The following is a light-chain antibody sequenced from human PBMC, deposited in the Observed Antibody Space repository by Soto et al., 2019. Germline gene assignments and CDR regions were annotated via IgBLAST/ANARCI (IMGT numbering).Light chain of an antibody. V-gene: IGLV1-47*01. CDR2: RNN. J-gene: IGLJ3*02. CDR3: AAWDDSLWV. CDR1: SSNIGSNY. Sequence: QSVLTQPPSASGPPGQRVTISCSGSSSNIGSNYVYWYQQLPGTAPKLLIYRNNQRPSGVPDRFSGSKSGTSASLAISGLRSEDEADYYCAAWDDSLWVFGGGTKLTVL.